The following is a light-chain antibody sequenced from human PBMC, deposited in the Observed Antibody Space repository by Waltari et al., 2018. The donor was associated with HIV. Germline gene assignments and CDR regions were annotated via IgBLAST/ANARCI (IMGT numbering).Light chain of an antibody. Sequence: VLTQSPATISKSRGEAATLSCRTSESLNSHLAWYHHKHGQAPRLLIYGASTRAAGVPARFSGSGSGTEFSLTISSLQSEDFAIYYCQQYNNWPPYTFGQGTRLEIK. V-gene: IGKV3-15*01. CDR2: GAS. CDR1: ESLNSH. CDR3: QQYNNWPPYT. J-gene: IGKJ2*01.